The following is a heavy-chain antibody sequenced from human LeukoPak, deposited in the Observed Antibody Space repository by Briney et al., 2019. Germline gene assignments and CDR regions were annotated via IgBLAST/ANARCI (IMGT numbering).Heavy chain of an antibody. D-gene: IGHD3-10*01. Sequence: SETLSLACSVSGGSISSGAYYWSWIRQHPGKGLEWIGNIYYGGNSYYNPSLKSRVTISVDMSKNQFSLKLTAVTAADTAVYYCARDCYGSGGAFDYWGQGTLVTVSS. CDR2: IYYGGNS. CDR1: GGSISSGAYY. V-gene: IGHV4-31*03. CDR3: ARDCYGSGGAFDY. J-gene: IGHJ4*02.